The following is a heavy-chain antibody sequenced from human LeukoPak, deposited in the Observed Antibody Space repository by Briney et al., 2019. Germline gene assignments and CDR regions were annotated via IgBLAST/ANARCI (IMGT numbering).Heavy chain of an antibody. J-gene: IGHJ4*02. CDR2: INPNSGGT. CDR3: ARASYSSSRRFDY. D-gene: IGHD5-18*01. Sequence: ASVKVSCKASGYTFTGYYMHWVRQAPGQGLEWMGWINPNSGGTNYAQKFQGRVTMTRDTSISTAYMELSRLRSDDTAVYYCARASYSSSRRFDYWGQGTLVTVSS. V-gene: IGHV1-2*02. CDR1: GYTFTGYY.